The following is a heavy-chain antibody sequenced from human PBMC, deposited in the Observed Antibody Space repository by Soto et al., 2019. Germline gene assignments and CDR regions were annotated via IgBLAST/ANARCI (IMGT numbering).Heavy chain of an antibody. CDR1: GGPISTFY. Sequence: SETLSLTCVVSGGPISTFYWSWIRQSPGKGLESIGYIQDSGSTKYNPSLESRVTITIDTARNQFSLKLSSVTAADTAVYYCARLQLGYYDGTPYPYFFDYWGQGTLVTVSS. D-gene: IGHD3-22*01. CDR2: IQDSGST. V-gene: IGHV4-59*01. J-gene: IGHJ4*02. CDR3: ARLQLGYYDGTPYPYFFDY.